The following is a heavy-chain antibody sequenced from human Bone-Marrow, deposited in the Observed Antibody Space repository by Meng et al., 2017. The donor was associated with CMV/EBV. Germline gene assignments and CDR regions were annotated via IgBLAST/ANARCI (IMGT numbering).Heavy chain of an antibody. CDR1: GFTFSSYA. Sequence: GESLKISCAASGFTFSSYAMSWVRQAPGKGLEWVSAISGSGGSTYYADSVKGRFTISRDNSKNTLYLQMNSLRAEDTAVYYCAKVGKPYCSSTSCPLDYWGQGPLVTFYS. CDR2: ISGSGGST. V-gene: IGHV3-23*01. J-gene: IGHJ4*02. CDR3: AKVGKPYCSSTSCPLDY. D-gene: IGHD2-2*01.